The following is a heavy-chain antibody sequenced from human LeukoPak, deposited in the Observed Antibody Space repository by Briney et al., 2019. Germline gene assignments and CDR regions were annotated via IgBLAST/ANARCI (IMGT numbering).Heavy chain of an antibody. V-gene: IGHV4-34*01. D-gene: IGHD3-22*01. Sequence: SETLSLTCAVYGGSFSGYYWSWIRQPPRKGLEWSGEINHSGSTNHNPSLKSRVTISVDTSKNQFSLKLSSVTAAATAVYYCARPKYYDSSGRDAFDIWGQGTMVTVSS. J-gene: IGHJ3*02. CDR1: GGSFSGYY. CDR3: ARPKYYDSSGRDAFDI. CDR2: INHSGST.